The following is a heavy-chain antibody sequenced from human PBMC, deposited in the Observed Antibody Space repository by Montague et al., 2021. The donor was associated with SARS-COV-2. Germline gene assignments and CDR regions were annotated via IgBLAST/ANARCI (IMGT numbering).Heavy chain of an antibody. CDR2: MYNSENT. D-gene: IGHD2-21*01. Sequence: SETLSLTCTVSGGSMSGYHWSWIRQPPGKGLQWIGSMYNSENTSYNPSLKSRVTISVDTSKKQFSLRLSSVTAADTAVYFCARGINSAGSYYYHLDVWGQGITVTVSS. CDR3: ARGINSAGSYYYHLDV. V-gene: IGHV4-59*01. CDR1: GGSMSGYH. J-gene: IGHJ6*02.